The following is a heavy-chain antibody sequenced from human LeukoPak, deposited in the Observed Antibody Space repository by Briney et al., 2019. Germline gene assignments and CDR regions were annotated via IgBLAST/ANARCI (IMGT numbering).Heavy chain of an antibody. V-gene: IGHV3-23*01. Sequence: PGGSLRLSCAASGFTFSSYAMSWVRRTPGKGLEWVSTISSTGDSTYHADSVKGRFTISRDNSKNTLYLQMNSLRAEDTAVYYCAKGHQVTFFDYWGQGTLVTVSS. D-gene: IGHD5-18*01. CDR3: AKGHQVTFFDY. CDR1: GFTFSSYA. J-gene: IGHJ4*02. CDR2: ISSTGDST.